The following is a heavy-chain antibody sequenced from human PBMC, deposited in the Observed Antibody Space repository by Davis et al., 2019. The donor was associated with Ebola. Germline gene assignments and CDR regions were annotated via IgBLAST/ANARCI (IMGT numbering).Heavy chain of an antibody. CDR2: INSDGSST. Sequence: HTGGSLRLSCAASGFTFSSYWMHWVRQAPGKGLVWVSRINSDGSSTSYADSVKGRFTISRDNAKNTLYLQMNSLRAEDTAVYYCARRMVQGVGAFDIWGQGTMVTVSS. D-gene: IGHD3-10*01. CDR1: GFTFSSYW. V-gene: IGHV3-74*01. J-gene: IGHJ3*02. CDR3: ARRMVQGVGAFDI.